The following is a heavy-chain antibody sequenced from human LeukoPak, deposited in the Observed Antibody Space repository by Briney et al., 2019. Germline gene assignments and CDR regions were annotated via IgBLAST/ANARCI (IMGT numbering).Heavy chain of an antibody. D-gene: IGHD6-13*01. CDR1: GFTFSSYA. Sequence: RGSLRLSCAASGFTFSSYAMSWVRQAPGKGLEWVSAISGSGGSTYYADSVKGRFTISRDNSENTLYLQMNSLRAEDTAVYYCAKDLGSSWYVGPNWFDPWGQGTLVTVSS. V-gene: IGHV3-23*01. CDR3: AKDLGSSWYVGPNWFDP. J-gene: IGHJ5*02. CDR2: ISGSGGST.